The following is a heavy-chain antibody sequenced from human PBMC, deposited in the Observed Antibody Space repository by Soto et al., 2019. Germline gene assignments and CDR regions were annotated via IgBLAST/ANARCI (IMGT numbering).Heavy chain of an antibody. CDR2: ISGSGVHT. CDR3: ARDGPYYYGFDV. J-gene: IGHJ6*02. CDR1: GFTFNRYA. Sequence: GGSLRLSCAASGFTFNRYAMSWVRQSPGKGLEWVSAISGSGVHTYYADSVKGRFTISRDNSDNTLFLQIKSLAAADTALYFCARDGPYYYGFDVWGPGTTVTVSS. V-gene: IGHV3-23*01.